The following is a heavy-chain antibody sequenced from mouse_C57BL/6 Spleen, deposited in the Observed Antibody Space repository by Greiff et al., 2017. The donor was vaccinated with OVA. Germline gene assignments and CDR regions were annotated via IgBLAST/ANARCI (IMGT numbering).Heavy chain of an antibody. CDR3: ARSEGLRRGDWYFDV. CDR1: GYTFTIYW. D-gene: IGHD2-4*01. V-gene: IGHV1-69*01. CDR2: IDPSDSYT. Sequence: VQLQQPGAELVMPVASVKLSCKASGYTFTIYWMHWVKQRPGQGLEWIGEIDPSDSYTNYNQKFKGKSTLTVDKSSSTAYMQLSSLTSEDSAVYYCARSEGLRRGDWYFDVWGTGTTVTVSS. J-gene: IGHJ1*03.